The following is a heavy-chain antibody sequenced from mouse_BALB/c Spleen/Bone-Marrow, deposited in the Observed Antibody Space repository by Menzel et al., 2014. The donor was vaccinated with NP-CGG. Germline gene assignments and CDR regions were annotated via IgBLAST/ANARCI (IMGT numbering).Heavy chain of an antibody. CDR1: GFTFTDYY. CDR2: IRNKANGYTT. CDR3: ARDGYYAMDY. J-gene: IGHJ4*01. Sequence: EVNVVESGGGLVQPGGSLRLSCATSGFTFTDYYMSWARQPPGKALEWLGFIRNKANGYTTEYSASVKGRFTISRDNSQSILYLQMNTLRAEDSATYYCARDGYYAMDYWGQGTSVTVSS. V-gene: IGHV7-3*02.